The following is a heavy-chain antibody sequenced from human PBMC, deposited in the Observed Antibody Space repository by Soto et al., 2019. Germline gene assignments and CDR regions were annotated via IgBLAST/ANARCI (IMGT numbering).Heavy chain of an antibody. CDR3: ARGPGRQWLVPFDY. CDR1: VCSISSYY. Sequence: QVQLQESGPGLVKPSETLSLTCTVSVCSISSYYWSWIRQPPGKGLEWIGYIYYSGSTNDNPSLKSRFTISVDTSKNQFSLKLSSVTAADTAVYYCARGPGRQWLVPFDYWGQGTLVTVSS. D-gene: IGHD6-19*01. J-gene: IGHJ4*02. CDR2: IYYSGST. V-gene: IGHV4-59*01.